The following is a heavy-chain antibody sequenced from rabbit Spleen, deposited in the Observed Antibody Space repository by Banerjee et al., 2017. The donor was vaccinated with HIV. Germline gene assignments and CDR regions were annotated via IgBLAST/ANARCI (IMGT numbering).Heavy chain of an antibody. J-gene: IGHJ6*01. CDR1: GVSFSGDSFSGDSY. D-gene: IGHD8-1*01. CDR2: IDTGSSGFT. Sequence: LEESGGDLVKPGASLTLTCIASGVSFSGDSFSGDSYMCWVRQAPGKGLEWIGCIDTGSSGFTYFASWAQGRFTISKTSSTTVTLQMTSLTAADTATYFCARDTGSSFSSYGMDLWGPGTLVTVS. V-gene: IGHV1S40*01. CDR3: ARDTGSSFSSYGMDL.